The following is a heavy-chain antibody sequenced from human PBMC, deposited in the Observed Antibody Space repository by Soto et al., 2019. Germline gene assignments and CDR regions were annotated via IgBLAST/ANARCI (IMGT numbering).Heavy chain of an antibody. D-gene: IGHD6-19*01. Sequence: QVQLQESGPGLVKPSETLSLTCTVSGGSVSGYYWSWIRQPPGKGLEWIGYIYYSGSTNYNPSLKSRVTISVDTSKNQFSLKLSSVTAADTAVYYCARGRQWLDDWDQGTLVTVSS. CDR3: ARGRQWLDD. CDR1: GGSVSGYY. J-gene: IGHJ4*02. CDR2: IYYSGST. V-gene: IGHV4-59*02.